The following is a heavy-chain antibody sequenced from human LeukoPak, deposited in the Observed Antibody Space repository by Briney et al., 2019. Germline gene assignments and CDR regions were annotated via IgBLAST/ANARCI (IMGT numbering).Heavy chain of an antibody. V-gene: IGHV3-30-3*01. J-gene: IGHJ4*02. CDR1: GFTFSSCA. D-gene: IGHD6-19*01. Sequence: QPGGSLRLSCAASGFTFSSCAMHWVRQAPGKGLEWVAVISYDGSNKYYADSVKGRFTISRDNSKNTLYLQMNSLRAEDTAVYYCATGGYEYSGWSYFDYWGQGTLVTVSS. CDR3: ATGGYEYSGWSYFDY. CDR2: ISYDGSNK.